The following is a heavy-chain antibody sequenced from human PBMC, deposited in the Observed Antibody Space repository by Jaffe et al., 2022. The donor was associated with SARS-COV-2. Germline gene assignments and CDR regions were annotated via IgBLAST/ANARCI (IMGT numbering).Heavy chain of an antibody. J-gene: IGHJ4*02. D-gene: IGHD6-19*01. CDR2: IYPSDSDT. CDR3: ARGAVPEY. Sequence: EVQLVQSGVEVKKTGESLKISCKASGYTFSTNWIGWVRQMPGKGLEWMGIIYPSDSDTRYSSSFQGQVTISADKSISTAYLQWSSLKASDTAMYYCARGAVPEYWGQGTLVTVSS. V-gene: IGHV5-51*01. CDR1: GYTFSTNW.